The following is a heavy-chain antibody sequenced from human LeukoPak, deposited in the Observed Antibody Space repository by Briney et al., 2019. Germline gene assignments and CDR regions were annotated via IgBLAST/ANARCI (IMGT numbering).Heavy chain of an antibody. V-gene: IGHV3-30*18. Sequence: PGGSLSLLCAASGFTFSSYGMQWVRQAPGKGLEWVAVISYDGSNKYYADSVKGRFTISRNNSKNTLYLQMNSLRAEDTAVYYCAKLTTGTTPIDYWGQGTLVTVSS. CDR1: GFTFSSYG. J-gene: IGHJ4*02. CDR2: ISYDGSNK. CDR3: AKLTTGTTPIDY. D-gene: IGHD1-1*01.